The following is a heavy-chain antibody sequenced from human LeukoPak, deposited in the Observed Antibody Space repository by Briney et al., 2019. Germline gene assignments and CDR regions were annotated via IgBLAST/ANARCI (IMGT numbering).Heavy chain of an antibody. CDR2: INPNSGGT. D-gene: IGHD6-6*01. J-gene: IGHJ6*03. Sequence: ASVKVSCKASGYTFTGYYRHWVRQAPGQGLEWMGWINPNSGGTNYAQKFQGRVTMTRDTSISTAYMELSRLRSDDTAVYYCARAEHSRADSYYYYYYMDVWGKGTTVTVSS. CDR1: GYTFTGYY. CDR3: ARAEHSRADSYYYYYYMDV. V-gene: IGHV1-2*02.